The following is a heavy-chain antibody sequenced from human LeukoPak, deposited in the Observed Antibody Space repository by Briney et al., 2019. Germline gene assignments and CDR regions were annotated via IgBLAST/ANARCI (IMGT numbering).Heavy chain of an antibody. Sequence: SETLSLTCTVSGGSISGYYWTWIRQPPEKGLEWIGYMYNSGSGGTSYNPSLRSRVSISVDTSKNHFSLKLSSVTAADTAVYYCARRGGHAGSFDYWGQGTLVTVSS. D-gene: IGHD2-15*01. V-gene: IGHV4-59*08. CDR3: ARRGGHAGSFDY. J-gene: IGHJ4*02. CDR1: GGSISGYY. CDR2: MYNSGSGGT.